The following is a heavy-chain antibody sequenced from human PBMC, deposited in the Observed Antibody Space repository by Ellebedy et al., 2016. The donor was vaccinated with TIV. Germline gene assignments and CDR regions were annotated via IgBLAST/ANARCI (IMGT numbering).Heavy chain of an antibody. D-gene: IGHD6-19*01. CDR1: GFTFSSYA. Sequence: GESLKISCAASGFTFSSYAMSWVRQAPGKGLEWVSAISGSGGSTYYADSVKGRFTISRENSKNTLYLQMNSLRAEETAVYDCAKAPPIAVAEVYFDYWGQGTLVTVSS. CDR3: AKAPPIAVAEVYFDY. J-gene: IGHJ4*02. CDR2: ISGSGGST. V-gene: IGHV3-23*01.